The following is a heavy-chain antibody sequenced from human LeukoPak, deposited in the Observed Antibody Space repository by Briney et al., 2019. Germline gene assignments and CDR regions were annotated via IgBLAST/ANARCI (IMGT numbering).Heavy chain of an antibody. Sequence: SETLSLTCAVYGVSFSGYYWIWIRQPPGKGLEWIGEINHSGSTNYYPSLKRRVTISVETYKKQFSLKLSSVTAADTAVYYCARARYYGPRLFDYWGQGTLVTVSS. CDR1: GVSFSGYY. CDR3: ARARYYGPRLFDY. D-gene: IGHD3-10*01. CDR2: INHSGST. J-gene: IGHJ4*02. V-gene: IGHV4-34*01.